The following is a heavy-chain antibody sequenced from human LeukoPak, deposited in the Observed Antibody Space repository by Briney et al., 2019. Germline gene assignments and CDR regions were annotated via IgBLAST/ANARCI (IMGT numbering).Heavy chain of an antibody. CDR2: INHSGST. Sequence: SETLSLTCAVYGGSFSGYYWSWIRQPPGKGLEWIGEINHSGSTNYNPSLKSRVTISVDTSKNQFSLKLSSVTAADTVVYYCARGIVVVPAAISPYYFDYWGQGTLVTVSS. CDR3: ARGIVVVPAAISPYYFDY. D-gene: IGHD2-2*02. J-gene: IGHJ4*02. CDR1: GGSFSGYY. V-gene: IGHV4-34*01.